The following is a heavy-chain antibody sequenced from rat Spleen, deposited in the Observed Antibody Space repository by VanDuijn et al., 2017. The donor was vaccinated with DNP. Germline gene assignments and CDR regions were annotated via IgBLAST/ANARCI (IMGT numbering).Heavy chain of an antibody. D-gene: IGHD5-1*01. CDR2: IWGDGNT. CDR3: TRESWGYVMDA. Sequence: QVQLKESGPVLVQASDTLSPTCTVSGFSLTNYGVIWVRQSPGKGLEWMGIIWGDGNTDYNSALKSRLSINRDTSKSQVFLKMNSLQTDDTAIYYCTRESWGYVMDAWGQGASVTVSS. V-gene: IGHV2S75*01. CDR1: GFSLTNYG. J-gene: IGHJ4*01.